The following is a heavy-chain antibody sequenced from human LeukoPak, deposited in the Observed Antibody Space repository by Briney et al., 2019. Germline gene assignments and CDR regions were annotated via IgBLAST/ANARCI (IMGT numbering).Heavy chain of an antibody. D-gene: IGHD6-13*01. CDR3: ARDKAAAGAFDI. V-gene: IGHV3-23*01. CDR2: VGHSFGTT. Sequence: QPGGSLRLSCTASGFTFTSYAMSGFRQPPGGGLEGVSTVGHSFGTTYYDDSVKGRFTISIDESKNTVSLQMNSLRAEDTAGYYCARDKAAAGAFDIWGQGTMVTVSS. CDR1: GFTFTSYA. J-gene: IGHJ3*02.